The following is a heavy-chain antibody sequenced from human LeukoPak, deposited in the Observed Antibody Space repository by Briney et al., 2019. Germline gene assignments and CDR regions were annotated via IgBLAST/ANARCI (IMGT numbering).Heavy chain of an antibody. J-gene: IGHJ4*02. Sequence: GGSLRLSCAASGFTFSSYGMHWVRQAPGKGLEWVSSISGSGSNTFYADSVKGRFTISRDNSKNTLYLQMNSLRAEDTAVYYCARDLMGFGDDYWGQGTLVTVSS. CDR1: GFTFSSYG. CDR2: ISGSGSNT. CDR3: ARDLMGFGDDY. D-gene: IGHD3-10*01. V-gene: IGHV3-23*01.